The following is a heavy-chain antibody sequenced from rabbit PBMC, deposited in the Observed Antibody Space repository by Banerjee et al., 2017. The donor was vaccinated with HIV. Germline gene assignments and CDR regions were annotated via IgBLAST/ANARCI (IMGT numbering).Heavy chain of an antibody. CDR1: GFSFSSYW. V-gene: IGHV1S45*01. D-gene: IGHD6-1*01. J-gene: IGHJ2*01. CDR3: ARGNGGITYAYTL. CDR2: INTGRSGTT. Sequence: QEQLVESGGGLVKPEGSLTVTCTASGFSFSSYWICWVRQAPGKGLEWIACINTGRSGTTYYASWAKGRFTISKTSSTTVTLQMTSLTAADTATYFCARGNGGITYAYTLWGPGTLVTVS.